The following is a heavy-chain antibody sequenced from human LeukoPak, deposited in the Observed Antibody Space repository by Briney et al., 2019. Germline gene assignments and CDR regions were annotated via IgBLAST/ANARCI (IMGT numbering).Heavy chain of an antibody. CDR1: GYSISSGYY. Sequence: SETLSLTCTVSGYSISSGYYWGWIRQPPGKGLEWIGYIYYSGSTYYNPSLKSRVTISVDTSKNQFSLKLSSVTAADTAVYYCARGDYGDYRGDYWGQGALVTVSS. J-gene: IGHJ4*02. V-gene: IGHV4-38-2*02. D-gene: IGHD4-17*01. CDR2: IYYSGST. CDR3: ARGDYGDYRGDY.